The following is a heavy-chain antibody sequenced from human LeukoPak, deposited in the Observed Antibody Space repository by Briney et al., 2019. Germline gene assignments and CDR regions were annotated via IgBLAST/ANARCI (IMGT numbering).Heavy chain of an antibody. D-gene: IGHD6-13*01. CDR1: GGSFSGYY. CDR2: INHSGST. CDR3: ARARRSGYSSSWSRKGDAFDI. V-gene: IGHV4-34*01. J-gene: IGHJ3*02. Sequence: SETLSLTCAVYGGSFSGYYWSWIRQPPGKGLEWIGEINHSGSTNYNPSLKSRVTISVDTSKNQFSLKLSSVTAADTAVYYCARARRSGYSSSWSRKGDAFDIWGQGTMVTVSS.